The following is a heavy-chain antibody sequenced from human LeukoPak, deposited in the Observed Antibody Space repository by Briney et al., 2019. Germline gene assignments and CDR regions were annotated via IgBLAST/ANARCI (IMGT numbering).Heavy chain of an antibody. Sequence: PSETLSLTCTVSGGSISSYYWSWIRQPPGKGLEWIGTMYHSGSTNYNPSLKSRVTISVDTSKNQFSLKLSSVTAADTAVYYCARYSGSYPHDAFDIWGQGTMVTVSS. CDR2: MYHSGST. CDR1: GGSISSYY. J-gene: IGHJ3*02. D-gene: IGHD1-26*01. V-gene: IGHV4-59*01. CDR3: ARYSGSYPHDAFDI.